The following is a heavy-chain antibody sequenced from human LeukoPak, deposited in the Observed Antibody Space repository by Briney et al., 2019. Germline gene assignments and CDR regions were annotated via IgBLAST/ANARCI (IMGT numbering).Heavy chain of an antibody. V-gene: IGHV3-9*01. D-gene: IGHD3-3*01. CDR1: GFTFDDYA. J-gene: IGHJ4*02. CDR3: AKGYYGGHDY. CDR2: ISWNSGSI. Sequence: PGRSLRLSCVASGFTFDDYAMHWVRQAPGKGLEWVSGISWNSGSIGYADSVKGRFTISRDNAKNSLYLQMNSLRAEDTALYYCAKGYYGGHDYWGQGTLVTVSS.